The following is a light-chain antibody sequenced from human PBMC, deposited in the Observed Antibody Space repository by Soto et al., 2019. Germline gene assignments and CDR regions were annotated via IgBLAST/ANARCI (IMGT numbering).Light chain of an antibody. V-gene: IGKV1-39*01. CDR1: RIVNIY. J-gene: IGKJ1*01. CDR2: DAS. CDR3: QQSYKTPWT. Sequence: DIQMTQSPSSLSASVGDRVTISCRASRIVNIYLNWYQQKPGKAPKLLISDASTLLSGVPPRFSGSWSGTDFTLTISSLQPEDFATYHCQQSYKTPWTFDQGTKVEI.